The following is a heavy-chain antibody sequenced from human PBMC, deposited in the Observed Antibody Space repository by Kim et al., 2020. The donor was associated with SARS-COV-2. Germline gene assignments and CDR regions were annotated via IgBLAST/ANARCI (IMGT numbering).Heavy chain of an antibody. J-gene: IGHJ3*02. CDR2: IDPSDSYT. CDR3: AGPRVDATGTTGDAFDI. V-gene: IGHV5-10-1*01. D-gene: IGHD1-1*01. CDR1: GYSFTSYW. Sequence: GESLKISCKGSGYSFTSYWISWVRQMPGKGLEWMGRIDPSDSYTNYSPSFQGHVTISADKSISTAYLQWSSLKASDTAMYYCAGPRVDATGTTGDAFDIWGQGTMVTVSS.